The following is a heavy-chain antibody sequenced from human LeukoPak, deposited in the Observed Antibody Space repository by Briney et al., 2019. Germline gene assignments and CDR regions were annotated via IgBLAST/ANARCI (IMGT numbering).Heavy chain of an antibody. Sequence: SETLSLTCAVYGGSFSDDYWRCIRQPPGKGLEWIGEINHGGSTNYNPSLKSRVTISVDTSKNQFSLKLSSVTAADTAVYYCARVLYCSSTSCYNYWYFDLWGRGTLVTVSS. CDR1: GGSFSDDY. D-gene: IGHD2-2*01. CDR2: INHGGST. V-gene: IGHV4-34*01. J-gene: IGHJ2*01. CDR3: ARVLYCSSTSCYNYWYFDL.